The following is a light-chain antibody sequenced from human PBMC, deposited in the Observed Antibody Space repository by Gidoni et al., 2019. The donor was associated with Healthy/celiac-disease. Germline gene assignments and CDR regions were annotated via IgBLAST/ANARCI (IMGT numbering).Light chain of an antibody. CDR2: EGS. Sequence: QSALTQPASVSGSPGQSITISCNGTSSDVGSYNLVSWYQQPPGKAPKLMIYEGSKRPSGVSNRFSGSKSGNTASLTISGLQAEDEADYYCCSYAGSSTLVFGGGTKLTVL. V-gene: IGLV2-23*01. J-gene: IGLJ3*02. CDR1: SSDVGSYNL. CDR3: CSYAGSSTLV.